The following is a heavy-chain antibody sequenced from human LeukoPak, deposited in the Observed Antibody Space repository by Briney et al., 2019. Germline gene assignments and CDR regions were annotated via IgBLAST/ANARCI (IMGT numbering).Heavy chain of an antibody. CDR2: IYHSGST. D-gene: IGHD3-22*01. J-gene: IGHJ4*02. CDR3: ASEHYYDSSGYAGG. V-gene: IGHV4-30-2*01. CDR1: GGSISSGGYY. Sequence: SETLSLTCTVSGGSISSGGYYWSWIRQPPGKGLDWIGYIYHSGSTYYNPSLKSRVTISVDTSKNQFSLKLSSVTAADTAVYYCASEHYYDSSGYAGGWGQGTLVTVSS.